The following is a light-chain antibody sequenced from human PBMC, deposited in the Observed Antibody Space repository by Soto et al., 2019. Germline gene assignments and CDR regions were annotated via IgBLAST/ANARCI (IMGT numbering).Light chain of an antibody. CDR3: QKYSSVPV. V-gene: IGKV1-27*01. J-gene: IGKJ3*01. CDR1: QDIRNF. Sequence: DIQMTQSPPSLSASVGDRVTITCRASQDIRNFVAWYQQKPGKAPKLLIYAASTLQSGVPSRFSGSGSGTDFTLTINSLQPEDFATYSCQKYSSVPVFGPGTKGEIK. CDR2: AAS.